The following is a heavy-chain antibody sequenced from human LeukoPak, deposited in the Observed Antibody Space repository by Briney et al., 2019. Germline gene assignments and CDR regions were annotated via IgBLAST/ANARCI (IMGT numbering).Heavy chain of an antibody. CDR2: ISYDGSNR. V-gene: IGHV3-30-3*01. J-gene: IGHJ4*02. CDR1: GFTFSTYT. Sequence: GRSLRLSCAASGFTFSTYTIHWVRQAPGKGLEWVALISYDGSNRNYADSVKGRFTISRDNSKNTLYLRMDCLRAEDTAVYYCARAPNSAWHNLDYWGQGTLVIVSS. D-gene: IGHD6-19*01. CDR3: ARAPNSAWHNLDY.